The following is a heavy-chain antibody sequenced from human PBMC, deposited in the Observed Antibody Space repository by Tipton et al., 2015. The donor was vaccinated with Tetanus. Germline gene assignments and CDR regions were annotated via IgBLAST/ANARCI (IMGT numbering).Heavy chain of an antibody. Sequence: TLSLTCDVYDGSFSAYYWTWIRQPPGKGLEWIGEINYDGSTNYSPSLKSRVTLSLDTTKKQVSLKLSSVTAADTAVYCCARGDYYGSGTYDVWGQGTTVTVPS. CDR2: INYDGST. J-gene: IGHJ6*02. CDR1: DGSFSAYY. CDR3: ARGDYYGSGTYDV. V-gene: IGHV4-34*01. D-gene: IGHD3-10*01.